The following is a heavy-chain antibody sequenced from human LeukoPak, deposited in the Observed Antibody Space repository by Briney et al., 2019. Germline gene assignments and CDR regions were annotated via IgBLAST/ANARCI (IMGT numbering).Heavy chain of an antibody. J-gene: IGHJ4*02. CDR3: ARLNRYYDILTGYTIPYYFDY. CDR2: IYYSGST. Sequence: SETLSLTCPVSGGSFSSSSYYWGWIRQPPGKGLEWIGIIYYSGSTYYNPSLKSRVTISADTSKNQFSLKLSSVTAADTAVYYCARLNRYYDILTGYTIPYYFDYWGQGTLVTVSS. CDR1: GGSFSSSSYY. D-gene: IGHD3-9*01. V-gene: IGHV4-39*01.